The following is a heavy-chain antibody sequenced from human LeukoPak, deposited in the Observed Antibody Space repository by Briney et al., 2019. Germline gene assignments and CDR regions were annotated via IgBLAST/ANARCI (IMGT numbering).Heavy chain of an antibody. Sequence: GGSLRLSCAASGFTFSSYGMHWVRQAPGKGLEWVAVISYDGSNKYYADSVKGRFTISRDNSKNTLYLQMNSLRAEDTAVYYCARQVTTGYYYYYYGMDVWGQGTTVTVSS. CDR1: GFTFSSYG. D-gene: IGHD4-17*01. J-gene: IGHJ6*02. CDR3: ARQVTTGYYYYYYGMDV. V-gene: IGHV3-30*03. CDR2: ISYDGSNK.